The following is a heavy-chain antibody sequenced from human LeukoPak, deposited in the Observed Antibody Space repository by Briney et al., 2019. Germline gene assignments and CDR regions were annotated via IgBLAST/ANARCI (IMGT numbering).Heavy chain of an antibody. CDR2: INPGDSRI. CDR1: GYIFTDCW. V-gene: IGHV5-51*01. J-gene: IGHJ4*02. D-gene: IGHD6-13*01. CDR3: ARHFDSSWLAY. Sequence: GESLKISCKASGYIFTDCWIGWVRHVPGKGLEWLGNINPGDSRITHSPSFQGQVTLSADKSITTAYLQWNNLQASDTAIYYCARHFDSSWLAYWGQGTLVTVSS.